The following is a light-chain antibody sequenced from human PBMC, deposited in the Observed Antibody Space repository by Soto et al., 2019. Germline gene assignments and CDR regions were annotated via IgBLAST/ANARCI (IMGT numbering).Light chain of an antibody. CDR1: NSNIGNNY. CDR2: DNN. V-gene: IGLV1-51*01. CDR3: GTWDTSLSAGV. Sequence: QPVLTQPPSVSDTPGQRVTISCSGGNSNIGNNYVSWYQHLPGTAPKLLIYDNNKRPSGIPDRFSGSKSGTSATLGITGLQTGDEADYYCGTWDTSLSAGVFGAGTKLTVL. J-gene: IGLJ2*01.